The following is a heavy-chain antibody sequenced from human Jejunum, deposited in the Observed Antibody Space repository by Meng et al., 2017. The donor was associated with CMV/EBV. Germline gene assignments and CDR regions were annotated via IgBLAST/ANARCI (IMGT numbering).Heavy chain of an antibody. J-gene: IGHJ4*02. D-gene: IGHD1-26*01. CDR2: INPNTGGT. Sequence: KASEYNFTDYYMHWVRQAPGQGLEWMGWINPNTGGTNYAQKFQGRVTMTRDTSTNTAYMELTRLRSDDTALYYCAKDGGSYLDYYFDYWGQGTLVTVSS. CDR3: AKDGGSYLDYYFDY. CDR1: EYNFTDYY. V-gene: IGHV1-2*02.